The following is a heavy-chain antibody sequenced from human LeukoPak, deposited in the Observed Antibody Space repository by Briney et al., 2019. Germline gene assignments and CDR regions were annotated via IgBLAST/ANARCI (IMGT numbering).Heavy chain of an antibody. CDR1: GGTFNSYA. Sequence: GASVKVSCKASGGTFNSYAVSWVRQAPGQGLEWMGWISAYNGNTNYAQKLQGRVTMTTDTSTSTAYMELRSLRSDDTAVYYCARAGIVGATSYYYYMDVWGKGTTVTVSS. CDR2: ISAYNGNT. J-gene: IGHJ6*03. CDR3: ARAGIVGATSYYYYMDV. D-gene: IGHD1-26*01. V-gene: IGHV1-18*01.